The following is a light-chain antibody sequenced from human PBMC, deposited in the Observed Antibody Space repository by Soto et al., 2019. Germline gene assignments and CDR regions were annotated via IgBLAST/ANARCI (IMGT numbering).Light chain of an antibody. CDR2: SGS. Sequence: IVLTQSPGTLSLSPGDRATLSCRASQGVSSSYLAWYQQRPGQAPRLLIYSGSSRATGIPERFSGSGSETDFTLTINRLEPEDFAVYYCHQYTNSRGTFGQGTRVEIK. V-gene: IGKV3-20*01. CDR3: HQYTNSRGT. CDR1: QGVSSSY. J-gene: IGKJ1*01.